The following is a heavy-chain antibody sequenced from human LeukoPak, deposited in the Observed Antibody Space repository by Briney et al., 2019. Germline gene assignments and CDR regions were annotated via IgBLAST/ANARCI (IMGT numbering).Heavy chain of an antibody. J-gene: IGHJ4*02. CDR1: GFTFSDYY. Sequence: GGSLRLSCAASGFTFSDYYMSWIRQAPGKGLEWVSVIYSGGSTYYADSVKGRFTISRDNSKNTLYLQMNSLRAEDTAVYYCARVHPLGDSSGYRDYWGQGTLVTVSS. D-gene: IGHD3-22*01. V-gene: IGHV3-66*01. CDR2: IYSGGST. CDR3: ARVHPLGDSSGYRDY.